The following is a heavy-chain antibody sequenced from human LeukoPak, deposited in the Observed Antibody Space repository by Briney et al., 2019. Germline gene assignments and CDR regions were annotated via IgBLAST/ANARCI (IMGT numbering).Heavy chain of an antibody. CDR3: ARSLGAAGSSQIDY. D-gene: IGHD6-13*01. Sequence: SETLSLTCTVSGGSISSYYWSWIRQPPGKGLEWIGYIYYSGSTNYNPSLKSRVTISVDTSKNQFSLNLSSVTAADTAVYYCARSLGAAGSSQIDYWGQGTLVTVSS. CDR2: IYYSGST. J-gene: IGHJ4*02. CDR1: GGSISSYY. V-gene: IGHV4-59*08.